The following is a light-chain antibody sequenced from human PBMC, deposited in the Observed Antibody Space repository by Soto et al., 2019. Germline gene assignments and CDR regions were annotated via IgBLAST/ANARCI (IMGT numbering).Light chain of an antibody. Sequence: EIVLTQSPGTLSLSPGERATLSCRASQSVSSSYLAWYQQKPGQAPRLLIYGASSRATGIPDRFSGSGSGTDFTLTISRLEPEDFAVYYCHQYGGSPRPLGPGPKVDIK. V-gene: IGKV3-20*01. CDR2: GAS. CDR3: HQYGGSPRP. CDR1: QSVSSSY. J-gene: IGKJ1*01.